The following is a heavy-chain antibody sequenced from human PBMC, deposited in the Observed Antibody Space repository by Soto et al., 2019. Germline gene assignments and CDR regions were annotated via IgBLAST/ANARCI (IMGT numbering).Heavy chain of an antibody. CDR1: GFTFSSYA. CDR2: ISGSGGST. Sequence: EVQLLESGGGLVQPGGSLRLSCAASGFTFSSYAMSWVRQAPGKGLEWVSAISGSGGSTYYADSVKGRFTISRDNSKNTLYLQMNSLRAEDTAVYYCANSMGTYYDSSGYYHTFDYWGQGTLVTVSS. V-gene: IGHV3-23*01. CDR3: ANSMGTYYDSSGYYHTFDY. D-gene: IGHD3-22*01. J-gene: IGHJ4*02.